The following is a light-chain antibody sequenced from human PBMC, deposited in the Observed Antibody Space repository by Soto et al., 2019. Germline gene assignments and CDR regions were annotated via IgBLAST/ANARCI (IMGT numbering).Light chain of an antibody. J-gene: IGKJ1*01. CDR1: QSVSSN. CDR3: QKYTNWPRGT. CDR2: GAS. Sequence: IVVEMSRATVSVAAGERRNRWWRDSQSVSSNLAWYQHKPGQAPRLLIYGASTRATGIPARFSGIASGTEFTLTICSLQSEDFALYYCQKYTNWPRGTCGQGTKVDIK. V-gene: IGKV3-15*01.